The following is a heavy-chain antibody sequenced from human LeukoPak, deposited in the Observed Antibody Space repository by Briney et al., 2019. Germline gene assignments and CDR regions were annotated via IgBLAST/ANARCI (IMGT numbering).Heavy chain of an antibody. Sequence: GGSLRLSCAASGFTFSSYIMNWVRQAPGKGLEWVSYISSSSSTIYYADSVKGRFTISRDNAKNSLYLQMNSLRAEDTAVYYCARWSYHDAFDIWGQGTMVTVSS. CDR2: ISSSSSTI. CDR1: GFTFSSYI. J-gene: IGHJ3*02. D-gene: IGHD1-26*01. V-gene: IGHV3-48*04. CDR3: ARWSYHDAFDI.